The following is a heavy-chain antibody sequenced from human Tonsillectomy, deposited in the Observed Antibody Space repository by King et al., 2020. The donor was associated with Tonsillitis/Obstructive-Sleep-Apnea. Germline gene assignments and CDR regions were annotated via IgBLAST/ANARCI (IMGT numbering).Heavy chain of an antibody. J-gene: IGHJ4*02. CDR3: AARPWGVTSCYKV. CDR2: IYYSEST. Sequence: QLQESGPGLVKPSQTLSLTCTVSGGSISSGGYYWSWIRQHPGKGLEWIGYIYYSESTYYNPSLKSRGTISVDTSKNQFSLKLSSVTAADTGMYYCAARPWGVTSCYKVWGQGTLVTVSS. CDR1: GGSISSGGYY. D-gene: IGHD2-2*02. V-gene: IGHV4-31*03.